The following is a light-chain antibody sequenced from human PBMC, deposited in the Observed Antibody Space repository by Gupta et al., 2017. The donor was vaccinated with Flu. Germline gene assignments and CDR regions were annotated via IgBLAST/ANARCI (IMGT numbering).Light chain of an antibody. CDR3: QQRSNGPPALT. J-gene: IGKJ4*01. CDR1: QSVSSY. CDR2: DAS. V-gene: IGKV3-11*01. Sequence: EIVLTQSPATLSLSPGERATLSCRASQSVSSYLAWYPQKPGQAPRLLIYDASNRATGIPARFSGSGSGTDFTLTTRSLEPEDFAVYYCQQRSNGPPALTFGGGTKVEIK.